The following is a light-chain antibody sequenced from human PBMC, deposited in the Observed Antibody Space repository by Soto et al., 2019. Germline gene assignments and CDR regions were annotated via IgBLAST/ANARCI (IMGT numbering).Light chain of an antibody. V-gene: IGLV2-14*01. CDR1: SSDVGDYNY. J-gene: IGLJ2*01. Sequence: QSALIQPASVSGSPGQSITISCTGTSSDVGDYNYVSWYQQHPGKAPKLIIYEVSHRLSGVSNRFSGSKSGHTASLTISGLQDEDEADYYCSSYISNSIVVFGGGTKLTVL. CDR2: EVS. CDR3: SSYISNSIVV.